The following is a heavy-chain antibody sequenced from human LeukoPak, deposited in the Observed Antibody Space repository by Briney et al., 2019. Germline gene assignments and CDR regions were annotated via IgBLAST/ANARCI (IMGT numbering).Heavy chain of an antibody. V-gene: IGHV3-7*01. CDR3: AKDRDFWSGKAFDY. D-gene: IGHD3-3*01. CDR2: VKQDGSEK. Sequence: GGSLRLSCAASGFTFSSYWVSWVRQAPGKGLEWVANVKQDGSEKYYVDSVKGRFTISRDNSKNTLYLQMNSLRAADTAVYYCAKDRDFWSGKAFDYWGRGTLVTVPS. CDR1: GFTFSSYW. J-gene: IGHJ4*02.